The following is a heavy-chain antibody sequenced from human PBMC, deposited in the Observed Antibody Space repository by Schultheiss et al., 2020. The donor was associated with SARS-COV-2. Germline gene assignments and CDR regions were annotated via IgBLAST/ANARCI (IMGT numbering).Heavy chain of an antibody. D-gene: IGHD3-16*01. Sequence: SQTLSLTCTVSGGSIRSYYWAWTRQPPGKRLDYMGNISCGGSTYYNPSLKSRVTISVDTSKSQFSLKLRSVTAADTAVYYCARHGGSNYVVAYYYGMDVWGQGTTVTVSS. CDR2: ISCGGST. CDR3: ARHGGSNYVVAYYYGMDV. CDR1: GGSIRSYY. V-gene: IGHV4-39*01. J-gene: IGHJ6*02.